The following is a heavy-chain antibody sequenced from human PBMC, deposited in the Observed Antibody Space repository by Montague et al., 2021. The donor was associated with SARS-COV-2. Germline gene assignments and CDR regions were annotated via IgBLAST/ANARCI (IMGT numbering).Heavy chain of an antibody. D-gene: IGHD3-22*01. J-gene: IGHJ6*02. V-gene: IGHV4-39*02. CDR1: GGSISSSSYY. CDR2: IYYSGST. Sequence: SETLSLTCTVSGGSISSSSYYWGWIRQPPGKGLEWIGSIYYSGSTYYNPSLKSRVTISVDTSKNQFSLKLGSVTAADTAVYYCAGERITMIVVVITPYYYGMDVWGQGTTVTVSS. CDR3: AGERITMIVVVITPYYYGMDV.